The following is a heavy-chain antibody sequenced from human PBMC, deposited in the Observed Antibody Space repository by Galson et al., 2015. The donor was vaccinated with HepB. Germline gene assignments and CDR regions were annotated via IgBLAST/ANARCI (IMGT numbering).Heavy chain of an antibody. V-gene: IGHV3-30*04. CDR3: ARSLEKTYVWYEETRETTGELDY. CDR2: ISYDGSNK. CDR1: GFTFSSYA. J-gene: IGHJ4*02. Sequence: SLRLSCAASGFTFSSYAMHWVRQAPGKGLEWVAVISYDGSNKYYADSVKGRFTISRDNSKNTLYLQMNSLRAEDTAVYYCARSLEKTYVWYEETRETTGELDYWGQGTLVTASS. D-gene: IGHD6-13*01.